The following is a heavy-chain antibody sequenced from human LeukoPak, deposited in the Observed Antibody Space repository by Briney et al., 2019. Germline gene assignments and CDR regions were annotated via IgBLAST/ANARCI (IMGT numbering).Heavy chain of an antibody. D-gene: IGHD4-23*01. V-gene: IGHV4-39*01. CDR3: ASEASVVTRLINY. CDR1: GGSISSSSYY. Sequence: PSETLSLTCTVPGGSISSSSYYWGWIRQPPGKGLEWIGSICYSGSTYYNPSLKSRVTISVDTSKNQFSLKLSSVTAADTAVYYCASEASVVTRLINYWGQGTLVTVSS. J-gene: IGHJ4*02. CDR2: ICYSGST.